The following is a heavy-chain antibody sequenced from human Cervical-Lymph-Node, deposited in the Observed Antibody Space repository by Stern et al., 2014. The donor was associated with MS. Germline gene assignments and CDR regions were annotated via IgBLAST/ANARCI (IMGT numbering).Heavy chain of an antibody. J-gene: IGHJ4*02. CDR2: ISAYNGNT. D-gene: IGHD6-13*01. Sequence: VQLVQSGAEVKKPGASVKVSCKASGYTFTSYGISWVRQAPGQGLEWMGWISAYNGNTNYAQKLQGRVTMTTDTSTSTAYMERRSLRSDDTAVYYCARDRVSLYSSSWTDFDYWGQGTLVTVSS. V-gene: IGHV1-18*04. CDR3: ARDRVSLYSSSWTDFDY. CDR1: GYTFTSYG.